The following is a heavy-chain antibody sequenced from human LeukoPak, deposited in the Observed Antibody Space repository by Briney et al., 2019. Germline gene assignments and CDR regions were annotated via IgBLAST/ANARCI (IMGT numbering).Heavy chain of an antibody. D-gene: IGHD3-16*02. CDR3: TTLALGIPFDP. Sequence: GGSLRLSCAASGFTFSGSAMHWVRQASGKGLEWVGRIRSKANSYATAYAASVKGRFTISRDDSKNTAYLQMNSLKTEDTAVYYCTTLALGIPFDPWGQGTLVTVSS. J-gene: IGHJ5*02. CDR1: GFTFSGSA. CDR2: IRSKANSYAT. V-gene: IGHV3-73*01.